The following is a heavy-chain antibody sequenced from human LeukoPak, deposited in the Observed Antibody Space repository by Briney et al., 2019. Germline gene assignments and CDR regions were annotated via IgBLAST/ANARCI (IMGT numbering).Heavy chain of an antibody. V-gene: IGHV1-2*02. CDR2: INPNDGDT. Sequence: ASVKVSCKASGYTFTDYYMHWVRQAPGQGVEWMGWINPNDGDTNYQGRVTMTRDTSISTAHMEVSRLRYDDTAVYYCARANFLYCSSSTCLFDYWGQGTLVTVSS. CDR1: GYTFTDYY. D-gene: IGHD2-2*01. CDR3: ARANFLYCSSSTCLFDY. J-gene: IGHJ4*02.